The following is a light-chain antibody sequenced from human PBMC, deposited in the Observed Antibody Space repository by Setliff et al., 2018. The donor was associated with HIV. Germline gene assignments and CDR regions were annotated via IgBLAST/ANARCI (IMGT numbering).Light chain of an antibody. CDR1: SSDVGGYNY. CDR2: DVS. CDR3: ASYAGTTHPYV. Sequence: QSALTQPASVSGSPGQSITISCTGTSSDVGGYNYVSWYQQHPGKAPKLMISDVSNRPSGVSNRFSGSKSGNTASLTISGLQAEDEADYYCASYAGTTHPYVFGTGTKVTVL. J-gene: IGLJ1*01. V-gene: IGLV2-14*03.